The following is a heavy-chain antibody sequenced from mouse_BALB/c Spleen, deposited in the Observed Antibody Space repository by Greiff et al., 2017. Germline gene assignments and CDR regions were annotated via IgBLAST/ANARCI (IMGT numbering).Heavy chain of an antibody. Sequence: VQLQESGAELAKPGASVKMSCKASGYTFTSYWMHWVKQRPGQGLEWIGYINPSTGYTEYNQKFKDKATLTADKSSSTAYMQLSSLTSEDSAVYYCAITTARAEHLEYWGQGTTLTVAS. CDR2: INPSTGYT. CDR1: GYTFTSYW. J-gene: IGHJ2*01. V-gene: IGHV1-7*01. CDR3: AITTARAEHLEY. D-gene: IGHD1-2*01.